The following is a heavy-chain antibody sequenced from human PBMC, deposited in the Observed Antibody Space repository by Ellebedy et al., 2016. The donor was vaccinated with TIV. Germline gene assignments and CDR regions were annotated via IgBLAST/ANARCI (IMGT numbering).Heavy chain of an antibody. CDR2: IWFDGSNK. CDR1: GFTFSSYG. J-gene: IGHJ4*02. CDR3: ARDRISASGIFDY. V-gene: IGHV3-33*08. Sequence: GESLKISCAASGFTFSSYGMHWVRQAPGKGLEWVAVIWFDGSNKYSADSVKGRFTISRDNSKTTLYLQMNSLRAEDTAVYYCARDRISASGIFDYWGQGTLVTVSS. D-gene: IGHD6-13*01.